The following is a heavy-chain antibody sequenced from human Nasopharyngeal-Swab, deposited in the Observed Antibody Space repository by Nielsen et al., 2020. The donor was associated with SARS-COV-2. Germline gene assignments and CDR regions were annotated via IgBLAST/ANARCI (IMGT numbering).Heavy chain of an antibody. D-gene: IGHD1-1*01. V-gene: IGHV3-73*01. CDR3: TNDFYFDY. CDR2: IGDKAHNYAT. CDR1: GFTFDDYA. J-gene: IGHJ4*02. Sequence: GESLKISCAASGFTFDDYAIHWVRQASGRGLEWVGRIGDKAHNYATTYAASVKGRFTISRDDSKNTAFLQMDSLKTEDTALYYCTNDFYFDYWGQGTLVTVSS.